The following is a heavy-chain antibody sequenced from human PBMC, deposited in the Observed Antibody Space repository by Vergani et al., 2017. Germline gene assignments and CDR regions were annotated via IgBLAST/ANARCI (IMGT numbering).Heavy chain of an antibody. CDR2: ISSSSSYI. D-gene: IGHD2-8*02. J-gene: IGHJ3*02. V-gene: IGHV3-21*01. CDR3: ASWAGGGSDAFDI. CDR1: GFTFSSYS. Sequence: EVQLVESGGGLVKPGGSLRLSCAASGFTFSSYSMNWVRQAPGKGLEWVSSISSSSSYIYYADSVKGRFTISRDNAKNSLYLQMNSLRAEDTAVYYCASWAGGGSDAFDIWGQGTMVTVSS.